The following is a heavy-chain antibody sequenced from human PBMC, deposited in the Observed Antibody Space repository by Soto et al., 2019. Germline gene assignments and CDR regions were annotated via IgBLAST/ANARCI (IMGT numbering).Heavy chain of an antibody. CDR1: GGSFSGFY. CDR3: ARETSQNVYSHYGMDV. J-gene: IGHJ6*02. CDR2: INDSGTT. V-gene: IGHV4-34*01. Sequence: SETLSLTCAIYGGSFSGFYWSWIRQPPGKRLEWIGEINDSGTTNCNPSLKSRATISADTSKTHFSLRLTSVTAADTAVYYCARETSQNVYSHYGMDVWGQGTTVTVSS.